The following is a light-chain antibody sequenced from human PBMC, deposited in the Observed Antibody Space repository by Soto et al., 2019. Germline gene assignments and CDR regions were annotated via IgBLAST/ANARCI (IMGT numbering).Light chain of an antibody. Sequence: QSVLTQPRSVSGSPGQSVTISCTGTSSNVGDYNYVSWYQQHPGKAPKVMIYDVTKRPAGVPDRFSGSKSGNSASLTISGLQAEDEADYYCCSYAGNYIYVFXTGTKVTVL. J-gene: IGLJ1*01. CDR3: CSYAGNYIYV. CDR2: DVT. CDR1: SSNVGDYNY. V-gene: IGLV2-11*01.